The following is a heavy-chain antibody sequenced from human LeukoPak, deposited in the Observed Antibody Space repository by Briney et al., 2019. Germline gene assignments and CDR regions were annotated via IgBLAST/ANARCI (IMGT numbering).Heavy chain of an antibody. J-gene: IGHJ6*03. CDR3: ARLPHTSYYYYYMDV. CDR2: ISAYNGNT. CDR1: GYTFTSYG. Sequence: ASVEVSCKASGYTFTSYGISWVRQAPGQGLEWMGWISAYNGNTNYAQKLQGRVTMTTDTSTSTAYMELRSLRSDDTAVYYCARLPHTSYYYYYMDVWGKGTTVTVSS. V-gene: IGHV1-18*01.